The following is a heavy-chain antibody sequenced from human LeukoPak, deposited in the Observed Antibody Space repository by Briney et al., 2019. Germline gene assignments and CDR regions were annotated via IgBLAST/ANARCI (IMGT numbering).Heavy chain of an antibody. D-gene: IGHD6-13*01. CDR2: IYYSGST. V-gene: IGHV4-31*03. Sequence: PSETLSLTCTVSGGSISSGGYYWSWIRQHPGKGLEWIGCIYYSGSTYYNPSLKSRVTMSVDTSKNQFSLKLSSVTAADTAVYYCAGVVGQQLVKPYYFDYWGQGTLVTVSS. CDR1: GGSISSGGYY. CDR3: AGVVGQQLVKPYYFDY. J-gene: IGHJ4*02.